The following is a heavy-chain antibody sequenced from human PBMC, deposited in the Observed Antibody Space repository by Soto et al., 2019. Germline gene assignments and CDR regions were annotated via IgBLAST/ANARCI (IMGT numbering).Heavy chain of an antibody. CDR3: ARGTIFGVAHRYNFDS. D-gene: IGHD3-3*01. CDR1: GFSFGDYD. V-gene: IGHV3-9*01. Sequence: SLRLSCAASGFSFGDYDMHCVRQAPWKGLERVSGNSWNIGNIGYADSVKGRFTISRDNAKNSLYLQMNSLRVEDTAFYYCARGTIFGVAHRYNFDSWGQGTLVTVSS. CDR2: NSWNIGNI. J-gene: IGHJ4*02.